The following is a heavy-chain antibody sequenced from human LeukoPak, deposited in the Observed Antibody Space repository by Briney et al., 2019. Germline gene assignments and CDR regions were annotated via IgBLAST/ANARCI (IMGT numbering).Heavy chain of an antibody. V-gene: IGHV4-39*01. CDR3: ARRGNIVLEPVASKAFDI. D-gene: IGHD2-2*01. CDR1: GGSVTSSSHY. J-gene: IGHJ3*02. CDR2: IYYSGDD. Sequence: PSETLSLTCTVSGGSVTSSSHYWGWIRQPPGKGLEWIASIYYSGDDYYNPSLKSRATIIVDTSQSQFSLRLSSVTAADTAVYYCARRGNIVLEPVASKAFDIWGQGTMVTVST.